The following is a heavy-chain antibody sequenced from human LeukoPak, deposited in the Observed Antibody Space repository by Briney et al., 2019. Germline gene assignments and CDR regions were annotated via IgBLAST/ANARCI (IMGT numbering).Heavy chain of an antibody. Sequence: ASVEVSCKASGYSLTGYYMHWVRQAPGQGLEWMGWSNPNSGGTNYAQKFQGRVTMTRDTSISTAYMELSRLRSDDTAVYYCARDPYYYDSSGYLGGAFDIWGQGTMVTVSS. CDR2: SNPNSGGT. V-gene: IGHV1-2*02. D-gene: IGHD3-22*01. J-gene: IGHJ3*02. CDR3: ARDPYYYDSSGYLGGAFDI. CDR1: GYSLTGYY.